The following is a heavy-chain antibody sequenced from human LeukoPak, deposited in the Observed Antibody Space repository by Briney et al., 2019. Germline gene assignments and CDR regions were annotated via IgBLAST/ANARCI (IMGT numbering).Heavy chain of an antibody. Sequence: PSETLSLTCTVSGGSISSYYWSWIRQPPGKGLEWIAYIYYSGSTKYNPSLKSRVTISLDRSKNQFSLKLRSVTAADTAVYYCARLQVHCGGDCYTRWFDPWGQGTLVTVSS. V-gene: IGHV4-59*08. D-gene: IGHD2-21*02. J-gene: IGHJ5*02. CDR3: ARLQVHCGGDCYTRWFDP. CDR2: IYYSGST. CDR1: GGSISSYY.